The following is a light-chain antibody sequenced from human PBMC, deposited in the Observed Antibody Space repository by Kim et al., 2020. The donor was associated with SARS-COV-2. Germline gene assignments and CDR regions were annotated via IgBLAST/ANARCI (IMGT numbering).Light chain of an antibody. CDR2: AAS. J-gene: IGKJ2*03. CDR3: KQSYSTPYS. V-gene: IGKV1-39*01. Sequence: ATVGDRVNITCRESQSISRYLNWYQQKPGKAPKRLIYAASSWQSGVPSRFSGSGSGTDVTLNISSLQPEDFATYYCKQSYSTPYSFGQGTKLEI. CDR1: QSISRY.